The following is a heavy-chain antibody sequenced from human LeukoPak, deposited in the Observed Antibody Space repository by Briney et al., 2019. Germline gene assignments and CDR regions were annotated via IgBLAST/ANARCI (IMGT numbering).Heavy chain of an antibody. CDR3: AREDSGGYGMDV. V-gene: IGHV1-2*06. CDR1: GYTFTDYY. CDR2: INPNNGGA. Sequence: ASVEVSCKTSGYTFTDYYIHWVRLAPGQGLEWMGRINPNNGGANYAPRFQGRVTMTRDTSIDMAYMELSKLKSDDSAVYYCAREDSGGYGMDVWGQGTTVAVSS. J-gene: IGHJ6*02. D-gene: IGHD6-19*01.